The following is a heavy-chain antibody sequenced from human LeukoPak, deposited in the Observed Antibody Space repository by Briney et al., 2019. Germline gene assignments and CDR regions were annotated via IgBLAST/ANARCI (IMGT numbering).Heavy chain of an antibody. CDR2: IYYSGST. J-gene: IGHJ3*02. CDR1: GGSISSYY. V-gene: IGHV4-59*01. CDR3: ARGAGSTRENDI. D-gene: IGHD2-2*01. Sequence: SETLSLTCTVSGGSISSYYWSWLRQPPGKGLEWIGYIYYSGSTNYNPSLKSRVTISVDTSKNQFSLKLSSVTAADTAVYYCARGAGSTRENDIWGQGTMVTVSS.